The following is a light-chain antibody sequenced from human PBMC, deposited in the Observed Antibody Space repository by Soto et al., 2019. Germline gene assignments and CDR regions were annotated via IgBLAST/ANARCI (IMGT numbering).Light chain of an antibody. Sequence: DIQMTQSPSSLSASVGDRVTITCQASHDIANYLNWYQQKQGKAPKLLIYDASNFETGVTSRFSGSGSGTAFTFTISSLQPEDIATYFCQQYDNLPYTFGQGTKLELK. J-gene: IGKJ2*01. CDR1: HDIANY. V-gene: IGKV1-33*01. CDR2: DAS. CDR3: QQYDNLPYT.